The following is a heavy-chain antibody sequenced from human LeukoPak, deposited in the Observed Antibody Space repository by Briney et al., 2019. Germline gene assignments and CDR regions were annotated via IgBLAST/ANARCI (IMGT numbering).Heavy chain of an antibody. CDR2: TYYRSKWYN. J-gene: IGHJ5*02. V-gene: IGHV6-1*01. Sequence: SQTLSLTCAISGDSVSSNSAAWNWIRQSPSRGLEWLGRTYYRSKWYNDYAVSVKSRIAINPDTSKNQFSLQLNSVTPEDTAVYYCASMIAVAGMSWFDPRGQGTLVTVSS. D-gene: IGHD6-19*01. CDR1: GDSVSSNSAA. CDR3: ASMIAVAGMSWFDP.